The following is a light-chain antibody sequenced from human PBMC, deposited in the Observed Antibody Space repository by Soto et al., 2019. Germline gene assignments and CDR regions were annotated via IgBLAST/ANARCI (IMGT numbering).Light chain of an antibody. J-gene: IGKJ4*02. CDR2: LGS. Sequence: VMTPPPLPLPAPPGEPPSTPSGSRQSLRRSEGFNYLGWFLQGPGQSPQVLTYLGSTRAPGVPDRFSGSGSGTDFTLKISRVEAEDVGVYYCMQALQTPLTFGGGTKVEIK. V-gene: IGKV2-28*01. CDR1: QSLRRSEGFNY. CDR3: MQALQTPLT.